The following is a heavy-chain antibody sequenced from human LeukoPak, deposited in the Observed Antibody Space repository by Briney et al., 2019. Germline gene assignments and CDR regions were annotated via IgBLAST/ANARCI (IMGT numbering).Heavy chain of an antibody. J-gene: IGHJ6*03. CDR1: GGSIIHGSYY. V-gene: IGHV4-39*07. CDR3: ARVHYDTSGYRYYYYYMDV. Sequence: SETLSLTCNVSGGSIIHGSYYWGWIRQPPGKGLEWIGSIYYSGITYYNPSLKSRVTLTVDTSTNQFSLRLTSMTAADTAVYFCARVHYDTSGYRYYYYYMDVWGKGTTVTVSS. D-gene: IGHD3-22*01. CDR2: IYYSGIT.